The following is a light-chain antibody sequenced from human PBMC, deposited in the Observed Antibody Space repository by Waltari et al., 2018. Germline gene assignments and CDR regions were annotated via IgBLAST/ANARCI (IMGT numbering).Light chain of an antibody. CDR2: GAS. V-gene: IGKV3-20*01. Sequence: EIVLTQSPGTLSLSPGDRATLSCRASQSVSRSLAWYQQKPGQAPRLLIYGASSRATGVPYRFSGSGSGTDFSLTISRLEPEDFAVYYCQHYVTLPATFGQGTKVEIK. J-gene: IGKJ1*01. CDR1: QSVSRS. CDR3: QHYVTLPAT.